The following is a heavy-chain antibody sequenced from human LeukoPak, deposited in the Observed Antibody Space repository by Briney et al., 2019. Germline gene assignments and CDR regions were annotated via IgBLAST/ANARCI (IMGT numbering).Heavy chain of an antibody. J-gene: IGHJ4*02. CDR2: MYHSGST. CDR1: GYSISSGYY. V-gene: IGHV4-38-2*01. CDR3: ARHPYCGGDCPSDYFDY. Sequence: SETLSLTCRVSGYSISSGYYWGWIRQSPGKGLEWIGSMYHSGSTFYNPSLKSRVTISVDTSKNQFSLKMRSVTAADTSMYYCARHPYCGGDCPSDYFDYWGQGTLVTVSS. D-gene: IGHD2-21*01.